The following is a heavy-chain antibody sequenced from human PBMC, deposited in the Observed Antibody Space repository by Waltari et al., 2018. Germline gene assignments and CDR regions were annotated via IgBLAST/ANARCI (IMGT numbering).Heavy chain of an antibody. J-gene: IGHJ4*02. CDR2: INPHDSET. D-gene: IGHD1-26*01. CDR3: ARHKRGIVEGINY. CDR1: GYSFTSYW. V-gene: IGHV5-51*01. Sequence: EVQLVQSGAEMKKPGESLNISGEATGYSFTSYWIAWVRQVPGKGLGWMAIINPHDSETRYSPSFHGRVTISVDKSIRTAYLHWTTLKASDSGTYYCARHKRGIVEGINYWGQGTLVAVSS.